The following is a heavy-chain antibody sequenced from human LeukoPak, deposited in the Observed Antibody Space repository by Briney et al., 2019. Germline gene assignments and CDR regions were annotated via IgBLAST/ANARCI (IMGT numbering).Heavy chain of an antibody. D-gene: IGHD3-22*01. CDR2: ISWNSGSI. V-gene: IGHV3-9*01. Sequence: GRSLRLSCAASGFTFEDYAMHWVRQAPGKGLEWVSGISWNSGSIGYADSVKGRFTISRDNAKNSLYLQMNSLRAEDTALYYCAKADTYYYDSSGYYYGSYYFDYWGQRTLVTVSS. CDR1: GFTFEDYA. CDR3: AKADTYYYDSSGYYYGSYYFDY. J-gene: IGHJ4*02.